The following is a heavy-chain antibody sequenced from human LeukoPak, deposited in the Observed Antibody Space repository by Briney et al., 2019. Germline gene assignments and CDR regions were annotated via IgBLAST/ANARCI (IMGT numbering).Heavy chain of an antibody. V-gene: IGHV3-21*01. CDR2: ISSSSSYI. D-gene: IGHD4/OR15-4a*01. CDR1: GFTFSSYG. Sequence: GGSLRLSCAASGFTFSSYGMNWVRQAPGKGLEWVSSISSSSSYIYYADSVKGRFTISRDNAKNSLYLQMNSLRAEDTAVYYCAREDETIADNTFDIWGQGTVVTVSS. CDR3: AREDETIADNTFDI. J-gene: IGHJ3*02.